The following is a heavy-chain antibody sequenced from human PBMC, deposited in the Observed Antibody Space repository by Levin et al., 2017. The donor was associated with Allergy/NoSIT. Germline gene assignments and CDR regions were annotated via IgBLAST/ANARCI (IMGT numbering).Heavy chain of an antibody. J-gene: IGHJ5*02. V-gene: IGHV4-59*01. CDR1: GGSISSYY. Sequence: SETLSLTCTVSGGSISSYYWSWIRQPPGKGLEWIGYIYYSGSTNYNPSLKSRVTISVDTSKNQFSLKLSSVTAADTAVYYCARVEGYCSSTSCYAEWFDPWGQGTLVTVSS. CDR2: IYYSGST. CDR3: ARVEGYCSSTSCYAEWFDP. D-gene: IGHD2-2*01.